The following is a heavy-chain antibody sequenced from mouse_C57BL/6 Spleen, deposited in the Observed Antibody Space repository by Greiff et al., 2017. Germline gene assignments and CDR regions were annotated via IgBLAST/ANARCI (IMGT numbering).Heavy chain of an antibody. V-gene: IGHV1-47*01. J-gene: IGHJ2*01. CDR1: GYTFTTYP. CDR3: ERGGWDYFDY. Sequence: QVQLKESGAELVKPGASVKMSCKASGYTFTTYPIEWVKQTHGKSLEWIGNFHPCNDDTNYNEKFKGKATLTVEKTSSTVYLELSRLTSDDSDVDYCERGGWDYFDYWGQGTTLTVSS. CDR2: FHPCNDDT.